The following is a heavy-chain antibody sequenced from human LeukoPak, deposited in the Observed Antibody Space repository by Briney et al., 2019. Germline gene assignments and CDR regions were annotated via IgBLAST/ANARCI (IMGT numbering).Heavy chain of an antibody. CDR3: AGLGITMIGGV. J-gene: IGHJ6*04. D-gene: IGHD3-10*02. CDR1: GFTFSDPY. Sequence: GGSLRLSCEASGFTFSDPYMSWLRQAPRKGLEWVSYISSSGNTIYYADSVKGRFTISRDNAKNSLYLQMNSLSAEDTAVYYCAGLGITMIGGVWGKGTTVTISS. V-gene: IGHV3-11*04. CDR2: ISSSGNTI.